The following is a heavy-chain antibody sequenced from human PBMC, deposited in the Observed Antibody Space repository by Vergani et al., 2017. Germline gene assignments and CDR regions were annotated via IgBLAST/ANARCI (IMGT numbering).Heavy chain of an antibody. CDR2: IYPTDSDT. CDR1: EYSFGNYW. CDR3: ARDANYILFDS. V-gene: IGHV5-51*03. D-gene: IGHD4/OR15-4a*01. J-gene: IGHJ4*02. Sequence: EVELVQSGPEMRKPGESVEISCKGSEYSFGNYWIGWVRQMPGKGLEWMGIIYPTDSDTRYSPSFQGQVTISAEKYISTAFLQWDSLKASDTALYNCARDANYILFDSWGQGTLVTVSS.